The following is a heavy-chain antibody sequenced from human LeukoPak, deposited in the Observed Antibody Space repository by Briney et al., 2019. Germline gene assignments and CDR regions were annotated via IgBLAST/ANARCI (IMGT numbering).Heavy chain of an antibody. D-gene: IGHD3-10*01. J-gene: IGHJ4*02. Sequence: ASVKVSCKASGYTFTSYGINWVRQATGQGLEWMGWMNPNSGNTGYAQKFQGRVTITRNTSISTAYMELSSLRSEDTAVYYCARGPSRYYGSGSPLFDYWGQGTLVTVSS. CDR2: MNPNSGNT. CDR1: GYTFTSYG. V-gene: IGHV1-8*02. CDR3: ARGPSRYYGSGSPLFDY.